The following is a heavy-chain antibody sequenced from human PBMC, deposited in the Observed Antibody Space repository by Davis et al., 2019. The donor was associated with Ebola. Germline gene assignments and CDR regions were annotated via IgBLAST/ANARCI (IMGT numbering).Heavy chain of an antibody. CDR1: GYTFTSYD. Sequence: ASVKVSCKASGYTFTSYDINWVRQATGQGLEWMGWMNPNSGNTGYAQKFQGRVTMTRNTSISTAYMELSSLRSEDTAVYHCARDDYGDNWFDPWGQGTLVTVSS. V-gene: IGHV1-8*01. CDR2: MNPNSGNT. D-gene: IGHD4-17*01. CDR3: ARDDYGDNWFDP. J-gene: IGHJ5*02.